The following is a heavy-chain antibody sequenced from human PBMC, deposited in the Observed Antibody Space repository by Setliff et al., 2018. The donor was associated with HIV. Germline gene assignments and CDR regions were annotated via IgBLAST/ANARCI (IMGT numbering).Heavy chain of an antibody. CDR2: VYYSGST. CDR3: ARESLNLGELSSNPDASDI. J-gene: IGHJ3*02. Sequence: SETLSLTCTVSGGSITSNDHFWAWVRQSPGKGLEWIGSVYYSGSTFQNPSLKSRVTLSVDTSKDQFFLNLRSVTAADTAVYYCARESLNLGELSSNPDASDIWGQGTMVTVSS. CDR1: GGSITSNDHF. V-gene: IGHV4-39*07. D-gene: IGHD3-16*02.